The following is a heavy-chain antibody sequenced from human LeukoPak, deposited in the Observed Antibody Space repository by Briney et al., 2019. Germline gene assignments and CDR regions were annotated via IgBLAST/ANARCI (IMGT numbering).Heavy chain of an antibody. CDR3: AKDHGSSDWYYFDY. V-gene: IGHV3-23*01. J-gene: IGHJ4*02. Sequence: GGSLRLSCAASGFTFSSYAMSWVRQAPGKGLEWVSDINGSGGSTYYADSVKGRFTISRDNSKNTLYLQMNTLRADDTAVYYCAKDHGSSDWYYFDYWGQGTLVTVSS. CDR2: INGSGGST. D-gene: IGHD6-13*01. CDR1: GFTFSSYA.